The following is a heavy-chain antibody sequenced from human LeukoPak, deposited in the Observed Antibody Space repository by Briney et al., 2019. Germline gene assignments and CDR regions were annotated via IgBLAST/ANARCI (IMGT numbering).Heavy chain of an antibody. Sequence: GGSLRLSCVASRILVSSNYMSWVRQAPGKGLEWVSFIDSTGSTYYADSVKGRFTISRDNSRNTLYLQMNSLRVEDTAVYYCAMRERLGYSYGRGTLDIWGQGTMVTVSS. J-gene: IGHJ3*02. CDR3: AMRERLGYSYGRGTLDI. D-gene: IGHD5-18*01. CDR1: RILVSSNY. CDR2: IDSTGST. V-gene: IGHV3-66*01.